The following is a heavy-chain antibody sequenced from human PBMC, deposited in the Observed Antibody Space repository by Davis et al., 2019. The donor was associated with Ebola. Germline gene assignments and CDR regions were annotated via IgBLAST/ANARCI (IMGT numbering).Heavy chain of an antibody. CDR2: ISYDGSNK. J-gene: IGHJ4*02. D-gene: IGHD5-24*01. CDR1: GFTFSSYG. V-gene: IGHV3-30*03. Sequence: PGGSLRLSCAASGFTFSSYGMHWVRQAPGKGLEWVAVISYDGSNKYYADSVKGRFTISRDNSKNTLYLQMNSPRAEDTAVYYCARAGMGWWLQFNFDYWGQGTLVTVSS. CDR3: ARAGMGWWLQFNFDY.